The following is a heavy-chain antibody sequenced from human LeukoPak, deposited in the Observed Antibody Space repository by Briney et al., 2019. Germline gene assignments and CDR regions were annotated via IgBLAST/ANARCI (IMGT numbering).Heavy chain of an antibody. Sequence: AGGSLRLSCAASGFTFSTYAMHWVRQAPGKGLEWVSGISWNSGSIGYADSVKGRFTISRDNAKNSLYLQMNSLRAEDMALYYCAKGNSGSYRNWFDPWGQGTLVTVSS. CDR1: GFTFSTYA. V-gene: IGHV3-9*03. D-gene: IGHD1-26*01. CDR3: AKGNSGSYRNWFDP. CDR2: ISWNSGSI. J-gene: IGHJ5*02.